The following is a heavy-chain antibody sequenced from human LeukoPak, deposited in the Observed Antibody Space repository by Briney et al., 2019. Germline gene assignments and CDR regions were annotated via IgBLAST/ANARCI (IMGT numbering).Heavy chain of an antibody. CDR3: ARAPCGGDCYFRVAAFDI. CDR1: RGSISGYY. Sequence: SETLSLPCTVTRGSISGYYWSWIRQPPGKGLEWIGYIYYSGSTIYNPSLKSRVTISGDTSQNQFSLKLSSVTAADTAVYYCARAPCGGDCYFRVAAFDIGGQGTMVTVSS. V-gene: IGHV4-59*01. J-gene: IGHJ3*02. CDR2: IYYSGST. D-gene: IGHD2-21*02.